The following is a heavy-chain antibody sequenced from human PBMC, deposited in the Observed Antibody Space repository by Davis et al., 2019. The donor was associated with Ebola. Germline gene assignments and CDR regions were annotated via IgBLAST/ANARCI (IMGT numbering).Heavy chain of an antibody. J-gene: IGHJ5*02. CDR1: GGSFSGYY. V-gene: IGHV4-34*01. CDR3: ARQFYWFDP. Sequence: SETLSLTCADYGGSFSGYYWSWIRQPPGKGLEWIGSIYYSGSTYYNPSLKSRVTISVDTSKNQFSLKLSSVTAADTAVYYCARQFYWFDPWGQGTLVTVSS. D-gene: IGHD1-1*01. CDR2: IYYSGST.